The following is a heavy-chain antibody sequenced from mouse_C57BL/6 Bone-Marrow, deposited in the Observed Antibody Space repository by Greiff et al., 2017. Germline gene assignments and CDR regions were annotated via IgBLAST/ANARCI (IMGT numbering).Heavy chain of an antibody. V-gene: IGHV5-6*01. J-gene: IGHJ2*01. CDR2: ISSGGSYT. CDR1: GFTFSSYG. Sequence: EVNVVESGGDLVKPGGSLKLSCAASGFTFSSYGMSWVRQTPDKRLEWVATISSGGSYTYYPDRVKGRFTISRDNAKNTLYLQMSSLKSEDTAMDYCGRHGCDRYYFDYWGQGTTLTVSS. CDR3: GRHGCDRYYFDY.